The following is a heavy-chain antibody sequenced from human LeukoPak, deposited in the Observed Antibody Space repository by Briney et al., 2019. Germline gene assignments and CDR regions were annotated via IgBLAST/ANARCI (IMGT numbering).Heavy chain of an antibody. CDR3: AELGITMIGGV. CDR2: ISSSGSTI. Sequence: GGSLRLSCTASGFTFSSYWMNWVRQAPGKGLEWVSYISSSGSTIYYADSVKGRFTISRDNAKNSLYLQMNSLRAEDTAVYYCAELGITMIGGVWGKGTTVTVSS. CDR1: GFTFSSYW. J-gene: IGHJ6*04. D-gene: IGHD3-10*02. V-gene: IGHV3-48*03.